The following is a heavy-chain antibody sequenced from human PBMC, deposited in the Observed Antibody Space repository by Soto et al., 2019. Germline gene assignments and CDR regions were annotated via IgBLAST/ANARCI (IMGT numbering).Heavy chain of an antibody. CDR1: GFTFSSYW. D-gene: IGHD2-15*01. Sequence: PGGSLRLSCAASGFTFSSYWMSWVCQAPGKGLEWVANIKQDGSEKYYVDSVKGRFTISRDNAKNSLYLQMNSLRAEDTAVYYCAREATHCSGGSCPNWFDPWGQGTLVTVSS. J-gene: IGHJ5*02. V-gene: IGHV3-7*03. CDR2: IKQDGSEK. CDR3: AREATHCSGGSCPNWFDP.